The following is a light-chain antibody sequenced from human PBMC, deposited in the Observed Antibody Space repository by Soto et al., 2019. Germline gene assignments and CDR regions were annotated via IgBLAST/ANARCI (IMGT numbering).Light chain of an antibody. CDR3: QQYGDSPPT. CDR1: QSVSSAF. CDR2: ATA. J-gene: IGKJ2*01. V-gene: IGKV3-20*01. Sequence: IVLTQSPGTLSLSPGERATLSCRASQSVSSAFFAWYQKKPGQPLRLLIYATASRATGIPDRFSGSGSATDFTLTISRLEPVDFAVYYCQQYGDSPPTFGRGTKVEIK.